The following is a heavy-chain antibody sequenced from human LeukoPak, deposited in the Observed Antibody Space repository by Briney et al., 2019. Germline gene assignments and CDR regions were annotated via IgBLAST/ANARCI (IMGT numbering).Heavy chain of an antibody. J-gene: IGHJ4*02. CDR3: ARDRQWLAAFDY. CDR1: GFTFSSDI. CDR2: ISSSSSYI. D-gene: IGHD6-19*01. Sequence: GGSLRLSCAASGFTFSSDIMNWVRQAPGKGLEWVSSISSSSSYIYYADSVRGRFAISRDNAKNSLYLQMNSLGAEDTAVYYCARDRQWLAAFDYWGQGTLVTVSS. V-gene: IGHV3-21*01.